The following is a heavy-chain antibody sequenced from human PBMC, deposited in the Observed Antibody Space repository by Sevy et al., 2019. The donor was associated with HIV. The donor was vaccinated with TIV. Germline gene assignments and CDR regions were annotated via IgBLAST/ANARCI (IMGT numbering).Heavy chain of an antibody. CDR1: GGSISSGGYY. CDR2: IYYSGST. J-gene: IGHJ4*02. CDR3: ARVRITMVRGDPLLYYLDY. V-gene: IGHV4-31*03. Sequence: SDTLSLTCTVSGGSISSGGYYWSWIRQHPGKGLEWIGYIYYSGSTYYNPSLKSRVTISVDTSKNQFSLKLSSVTAADTAVYYCARVRITMVRGDPLLYYLDYWGQGTLVTVSS. D-gene: IGHD3-10*01.